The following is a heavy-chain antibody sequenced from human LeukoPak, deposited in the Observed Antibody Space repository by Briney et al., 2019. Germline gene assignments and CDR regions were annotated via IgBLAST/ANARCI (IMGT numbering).Heavy chain of an antibody. CDR3: ASYTGGYYYYYMDV. Sequence: SVKVSCKASGGTFSSYAISWVRQAPGQGLEWMGGIIPIFGTANYAQKFQGRVTITADESTSTAYMELSSLRSEDTAVYYCASYTGGYYYYYMDVWGKGTTVTVSS. V-gene: IGHV1-69*01. J-gene: IGHJ6*03. D-gene: IGHD3-16*01. CDR1: GGTFSSYA. CDR2: IIPIFGTA.